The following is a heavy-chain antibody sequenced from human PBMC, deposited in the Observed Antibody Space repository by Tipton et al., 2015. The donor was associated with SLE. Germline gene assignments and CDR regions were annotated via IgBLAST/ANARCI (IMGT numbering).Heavy chain of an antibody. CDR2: IYISGST. CDR1: GGSISSGSYY. CDR3: ARGKISWAIFVVRNYFDY. J-gene: IGHJ4*02. Sequence: TLSLTCTVSGGSISSGSYYCSWIRQPAGKGLEWIGRIYISGSTNYNPSLKSRATISIDTSKNQFSLKLTSVTAADTAVYYCARGKISWAIFVVRNYFDYWGQGTLVTVSS. D-gene: IGHD2-21*01. V-gene: IGHV4-61*02.